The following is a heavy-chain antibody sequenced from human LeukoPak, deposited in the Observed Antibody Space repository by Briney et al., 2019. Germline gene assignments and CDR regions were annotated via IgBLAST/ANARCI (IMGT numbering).Heavy chain of an antibody. J-gene: IGHJ4*02. CDR1: GFTFSSYG. CDR2: IWYDGSNK. CDR3: AKDLDGYGDHQFDY. D-gene: IGHD4-17*01. V-gene: IGHV3-33*06. Sequence: PGGFLRLSCAASGFTFSSYGMHWVRQAPGKGLEWVAVIWYDGSNKYYADSVKGRFTISRDNSKNTLYLQMNSLRAEDTAVYYCAKDLDGYGDHQFDYWGQGTLVTVSS.